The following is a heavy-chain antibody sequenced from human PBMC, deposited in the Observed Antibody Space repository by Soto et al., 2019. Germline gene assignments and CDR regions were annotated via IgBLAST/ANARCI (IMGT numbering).Heavy chain of an antibody. J-gene: IGHJ4*02. CDR1: GGSISSYY. CDR3: ARDAPVGGYDLARLDY. CDR2: IYTSGST. Sequence: SETLSLTCTVSGGSISSYYWSWIRQPAGKGLEWIGRIYTSGSTNYNPPLKSRVTMSVDTSKDQFSLKLSSVTAADTAVYYCARDAPVGGYDLARLDYWGQGTLVTVS. V-gene: IGHV4-4*07. D-gene: IGHD5-12*01.